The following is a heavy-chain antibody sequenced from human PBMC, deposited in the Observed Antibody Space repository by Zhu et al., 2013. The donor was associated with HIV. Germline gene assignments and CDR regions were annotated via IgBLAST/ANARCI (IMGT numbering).Heavy chain of an antibody. J-gene: IGHJ3*01. CDR3: ARYDHNAFDL. CDR1: GFTLSTYS. Sequence: EVQLVASGGDLVQPGGSLRLSCAASGFTLSTYSMNWVRQAPGKGLEWVSYISSVSSTIYYADSVKGRFTISRDNVYNSLYLQMNSLRADDTAVYYCARYDHNAFDLWGQGTMVTVSS. CDR2: ISSVSSTI. D-gene: IGHD1-1*01. V-gene: IGHV3-48*04.